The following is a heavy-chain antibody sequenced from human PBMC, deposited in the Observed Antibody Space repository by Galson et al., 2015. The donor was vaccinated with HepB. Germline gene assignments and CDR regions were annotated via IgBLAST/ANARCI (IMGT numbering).Heavy chain of an antibody. CDR2: IRSRANNYAT. J-gene: IGHJ4*02. CDR1: GFTFCGSA. D-gene: IGHD5-12*01. V-gene: IGHV3-73*01. CDR3: ARMGDFSGYSSR. Sequence: SLRLSCAASGFTFCGSAIHWVRQASGKGPEWVGRIRSRANNYATSNVPSLGGRFTISRDDSKNLAYLHMRRLKTEDTVVYYCARMGDFSGYSSRWGQGTLVTVSS.